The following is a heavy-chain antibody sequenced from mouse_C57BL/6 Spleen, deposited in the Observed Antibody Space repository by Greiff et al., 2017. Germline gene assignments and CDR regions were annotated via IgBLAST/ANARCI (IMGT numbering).Heavy chain of an antibody. D-gene: IGHD2-4*01. CDR1: GYTFTSYW. CDR2: IYPGSGST. V-gene: IGHV1-55*01. Sequence: QVQLKQPGAELVKPGASVKMSCKASGYTFTSYWITWVKQRPGQGLGWIGDIYPGSGSTNYNEKFKSKATLTVDTSSSTAYMQLSSLTSDDSAVYYCARGGDYDSDYWGQGTTLTVSS. J-gene: IGHJ2*01. CDR3: ARGGDYDSDY.